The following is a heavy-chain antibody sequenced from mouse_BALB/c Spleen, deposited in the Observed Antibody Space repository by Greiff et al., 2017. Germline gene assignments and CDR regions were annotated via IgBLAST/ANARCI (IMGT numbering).Heavy chain of an antibody. J-gene: IGHJ3*01. Sequence: EVKLLESGPGLVKPAQSLSLTCTVTGYLISSDYAWNWIRQFPGNKLEWMGYISYSGSTTYNPSLKSRISITRDTSKNQFFLQLNSVTTEDTATYYCARKDSSGWFAYWGQGTLVTVSA. CDR2: ISYSGST. CDR3: ARKDSSGWFAY. V-gene: IGHV3-2*02. CDR1: GYLISSDYA. D-gene: IGHD3-2*01.